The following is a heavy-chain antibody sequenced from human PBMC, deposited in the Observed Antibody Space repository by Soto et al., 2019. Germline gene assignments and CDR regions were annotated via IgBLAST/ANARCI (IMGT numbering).Heavy chain of an antibody. CDR1: GYTFTSYD. V-gene: IGHV1-8*01. D-gene: IGHD3-16*01. J-gene: IGHJ6*02. CDR3: ARGTVGGVLAPGGMDV. Sequence: ASVKVSCKASGYTFTSYDINWVRQATGQGLEWMGWMNPNSGNTGYAQKFQGRVTMTRNTSISTAYMELSSLRSEDTAVYYCARGTVGGVLAPGGMDVWGQGTSVTVSS. CDR2: MNPNSGNT.